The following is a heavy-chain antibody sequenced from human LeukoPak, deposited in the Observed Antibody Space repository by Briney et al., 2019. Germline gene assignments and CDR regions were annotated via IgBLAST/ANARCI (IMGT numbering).Heavy chain of an antibody. J-gene: IGHJ3*02. CDR1: GGSISSYY. V-gene: IGHV4-4*07. CDR3: ARHAYSYGYSSAFDI. D-gene: IGHD5-18*01. CDR2: IYTSGST. Sequence: PSETLSLTCTVSGGSISSYYWSWIRQPAGKRLEWIGRIYTSGSTNYNPSLKSRVTMSVDTSKNQFSLKLSSVTAADTAVYYCARHAYSYGYSSAFDIWGQGTMVTVSS.